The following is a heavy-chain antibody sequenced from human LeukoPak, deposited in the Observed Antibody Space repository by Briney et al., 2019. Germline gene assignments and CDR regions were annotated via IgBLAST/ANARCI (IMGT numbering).Heavy chain of an antibody. Sequence: ASVKVSCKASGYAFTSYAMHWVRQAPGQRLEWMGWINAGNGNTKYSQEFQGRVTITRDTSASTAYMELSSLRSEDMAVYYCARDQKGYDFWSGYLVATYYFDYWGQGTLVTVSS. V-gene: IGHV1-3*03. CDR3: ARDQKGYDFWSGYLVATYYFDY. CDR2: INAGNGNT. J-gene: IGHJ4*02. D-gene: IGHD3-3*01. CDR1: GYAFTSYA.